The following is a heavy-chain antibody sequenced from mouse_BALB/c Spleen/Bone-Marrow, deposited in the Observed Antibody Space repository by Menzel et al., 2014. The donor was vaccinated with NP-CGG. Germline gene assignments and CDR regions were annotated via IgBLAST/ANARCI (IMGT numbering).Heavy chain of an antibody. D-gene: IGHD1-1*01. CDR2: IWAGGST. Sequence: QVTLKVCGPGLVAPSQSLSITCTVSGFSLTSYGVHWVRQPPGKGLEWLGVIWAGGSTNYNSALMSRLSISKDNSKSQVFLKMNSLQTDDTAMYYCAREGGYYYGSRVAWFAYWGQGTLVTVSA. CDR3: AREGGYYYGSRVAWFAY. V-gene: IGHV2-9*02. CDR1: GFSLTSYG. J-gene: IGHJ3*01.